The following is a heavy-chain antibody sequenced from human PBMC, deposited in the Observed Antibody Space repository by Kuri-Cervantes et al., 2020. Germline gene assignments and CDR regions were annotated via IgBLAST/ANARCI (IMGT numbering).Heavy chain of an antibody. V-gene: IGHV4-59*01. Sequence: SETLSLTCTVSGGSISSYYWSWIRQPPGKGLEWIGYIYYSGSTNYNPSLKSRVTISADSSKNQFSLNLSSVTAADTAVYCCAREIDYGDYGWFDSWGQGTLVTVSS. J-gene: IGHJ5*01. CDR3: AREIDYGDYGWFDS. D-gene: IGHD4-17*01. CDR2: IYYSGST. CDR1: GGSISSYY.